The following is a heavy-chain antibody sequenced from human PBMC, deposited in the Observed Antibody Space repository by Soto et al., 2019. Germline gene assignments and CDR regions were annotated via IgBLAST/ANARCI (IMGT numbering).Heavy chain of an antibody. Sequence: ASVKVSCKASGYTFTSYDINWARQATGQGLERMGWMNPNSGNTGYAQKFQGRVTITRNTSISTAYMELSSLRSEDTAVYYCLVYSSGWENFDYWGQGTLVTVSS. J-gene: IGHJ4*02. D-gene: IGHD6-19*01. CDR3: LVYSSGWENFDY. V-gene: IGHV1-8*03. CDR2: MNPNSGNT. CDR1: GYTFTSYD.